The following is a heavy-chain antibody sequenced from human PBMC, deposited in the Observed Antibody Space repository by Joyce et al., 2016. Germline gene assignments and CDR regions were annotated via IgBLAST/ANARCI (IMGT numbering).Heavy chain of an antibody. V-gene: IGHV4-4*02. CDR1: GGSISSAHW. Sequence: QVQLQESGPGLVKPSGTLSLTCAVSGGSISSAHWWSWVRQPPGKGLEWIGEIYLGGGTTYSPSLRSRVTISVDKSKNQLSLKMNSVTAADTAVYYCARNGAYSQDSWGQGTLVTVSS. D-gene: IGHD5-12*01. CDR3: ARNGAYSQDS. J-gene: IGHJ5*01. CDR2: IYLGGGT.